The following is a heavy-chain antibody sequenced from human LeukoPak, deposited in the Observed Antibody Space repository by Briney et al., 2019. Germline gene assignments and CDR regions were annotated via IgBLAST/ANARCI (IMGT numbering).Heavy chain of an antibody. J-gene: IGHJ5*02. D-gene: IGHD1-14*01. CDR3: TAEPNWFDP. V-gene: IGHV3-15*01. CDR1: GFTFSNSW. Sequence: GGSLRLSCAASGFTFSNSWMSWVRQAPGKGPEWVGRIKSNTAGGTTHYAAPVKGRFTISRDDSKNTLYLQMNSLKTEDTAVYYCTAEPNWFDPWGQGTLVTVSS. CDR2: IKSNTAGGTT.